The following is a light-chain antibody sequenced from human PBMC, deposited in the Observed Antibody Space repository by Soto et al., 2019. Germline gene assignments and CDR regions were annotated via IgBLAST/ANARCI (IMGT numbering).Light chain of an antibody. J-gene: IGLJ2*01. CDR3: AAWDDSLNVHVV. CDR2: SNN. V-gene: IGLV1-44*01. CDR1: SSNIGSNT. Sequence: QSVLTQPPSASGTPGQRGTIACSGSSSNIGSNTVNWYQQLPGMAPKLLIYSNNQRPSGVPDRFSGSKSGTSASLAISGLQSEDEADYYCAAWDDSLNVHVVFGGGTQLTVL.